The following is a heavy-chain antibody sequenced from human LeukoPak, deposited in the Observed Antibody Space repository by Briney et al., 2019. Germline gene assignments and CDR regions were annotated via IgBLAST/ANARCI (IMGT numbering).Heavy chain of an antibody. Sequence: SETLSLTCTVSGGSISSSSYYWGWIRQPPGKGLEWIGEIYHSGSTNYNPSLKSRVTISVDTSKNQFSLKLSSVTAADTAVYYCARVEAFDFSILHDYWGQGTLVTVSS. CDR2: IYHSGST. J-gene: IGHJ4*02. CDR1: GGSISSSSYY. V-gene: IGHV4-39*07. CDR3: ARVEAFDFSILHDY. D-gene: IGHD3-3*01.